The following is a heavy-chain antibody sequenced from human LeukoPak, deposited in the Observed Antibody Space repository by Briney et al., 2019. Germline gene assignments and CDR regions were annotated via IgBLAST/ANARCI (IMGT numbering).Heavy chain of an antibody. CDR3: ARGGGNFGY. D-gene: IGHD2/OR15-2a*01. CDR2: IKQDESET. J-gene: IGHJ4*02. CDR1: GFTFNTYW. V-gene: IGHV3-7*01. Sequence: QPGGSLRLSCSASGFTFNTYWMNWVRQAPGKGLEWVANIKQDESETYYVDSVKGRFTISRDNAKNSLSLQMNSLRAEDTAVYYCARGGGNFGYWGQGTLVTVSS.